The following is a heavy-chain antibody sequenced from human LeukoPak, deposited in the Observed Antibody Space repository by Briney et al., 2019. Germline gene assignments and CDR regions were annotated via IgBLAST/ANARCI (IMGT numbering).Heavy chain of an antibody. V-gene: IGHV1-46*01. J-gene: IGHJ4*02. D-gene: IGHD2-15*01. CDR2: INPSCGST. CDR3: ARGWLGYCSGGSCYGVDY. CDR1: GYTFTSYY. Sequence: ASVKVSCKASGYTFTSYYMHWVRQAPGQGLEWMGIINPSCGSTSYAQKFQGRVTMTRDTSTSTVYMELSSLRSEDTAVYYCARGWLGYCSGGSCYGVDYWGQGTLVTVSS.